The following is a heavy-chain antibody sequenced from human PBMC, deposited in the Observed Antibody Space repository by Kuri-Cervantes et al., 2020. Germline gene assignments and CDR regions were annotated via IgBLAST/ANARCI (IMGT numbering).Heavy chain of an antibody. CDR2: INPNSGGT. CDR3: ARDVFLGAVAGGVWFDP. D-gene: IGHD6-19*01. CDR1: GYTFTGYY. J-gene: IGHJ5*02. Sequence: ASVKVSCKASGYTFTGYYMHWVRQAPGQGLEWMGWINPNSGGTNYAQKFQGWVTMTRDTSISTAHMELSSLRSEDTAVYYCARDVFLGAVAGGVWFDPWGQGTLVTVSS. V-gene: IGHV1-2*04.